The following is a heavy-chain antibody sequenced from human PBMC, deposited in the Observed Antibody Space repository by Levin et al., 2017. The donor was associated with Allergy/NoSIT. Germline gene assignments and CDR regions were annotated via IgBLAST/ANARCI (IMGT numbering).Heavy chain of an antibody. CDR1: GDSVSSRTNY. CDR3: ARVSYFYDSGGYYRYYFDY. J-gene: IGHJ4*02. D-gene: IGHD3-22*01. Sequence: SQTLSLTCTVSGDSVSSRTNYWSWIRQPPGKGLEWIGQIQYSGSTNYSPSLKSRVTISVDTSKNQISLKLTSVTAADTGVYYCARVSYFYDSGGYYRYYFDYWGQGTLVTVSS. V-gene: IGHV4-61*01. CDR2: IQYSGST.